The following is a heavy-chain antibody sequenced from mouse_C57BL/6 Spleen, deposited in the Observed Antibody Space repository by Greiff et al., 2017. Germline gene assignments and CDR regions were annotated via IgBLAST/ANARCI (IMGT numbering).Heavy chain of an antibody. J-gene: IGHJ4*01. CDR1: GYTFTDYY. CDR2: IYPGSGNT. CDR3: ARRESYDPYAMDY. D-gene: IGHD3-3*01. Sequence: QVQLKEPGAELVRPGASVKLSCKASGYTFTDYYINWVKQRPGQGLEWIARIYPGSGNTYYNEKFKGKATLTAEKSSSTAYMQLSSLTSEDSAVYFCARRESYDPYAMDYWGQGASVTVSS. V-gene: IGHV1-76*01.